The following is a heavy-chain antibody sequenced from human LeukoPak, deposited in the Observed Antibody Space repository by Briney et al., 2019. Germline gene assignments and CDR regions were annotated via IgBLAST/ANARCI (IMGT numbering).Heavy chain of an antibody. CDR1: GGSISSYY. D-gene: IGHD3-22*01. J-gene: IGHJ4*02. Sequence: PSETLSLTCPVSGGSISSYYWSWLRQPPGKGLAWIGYIYYSGSTNYNPSLKSRVTISVDTSKNQFSLKPSSVTAANTAVYYCAGSYYDEVDYWGQGTLVTVSS. CDR3: AGSYYDEVDY. CDR2: IYYSGST. V-gene: IGHV4-59*01.